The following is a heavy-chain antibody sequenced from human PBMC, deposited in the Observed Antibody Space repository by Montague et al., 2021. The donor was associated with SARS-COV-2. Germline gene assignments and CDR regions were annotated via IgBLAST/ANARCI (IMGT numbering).Heavy chain of an antibody. D-gene: IGHD3-3*01. CDR2: INHSGST. V-gene: IGHV4-34*01. CDR1: GGSFSGYY. J-gene: IGHJ6*02. CDR3: ARIRCITIFGVVITPYYYGMDV. Sequence: SETLSLTCAVYGGSFSGYYWSWIRQPPGKGLEWIGEINHSGSTNYNPSLKSRVTISADTSKNQFSLKLSSVIAADTAVYYCARIRCITIFGVVITPYYYGMDVWGQGTTVTVSS.